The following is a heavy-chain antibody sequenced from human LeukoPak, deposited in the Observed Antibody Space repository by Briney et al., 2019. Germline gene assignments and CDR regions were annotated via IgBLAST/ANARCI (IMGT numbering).Heavy chain of an antibody. CDR2: ISAHNGET. CDR3: ARDFSAGRPFRFDY. CDR1: GYIYQFLG. J-gene: IGHJ4*02. D-gene: IGHD6-6*01. V-gene: IGHV1-18*04. Sequence: ASVKVSCNASGYIYQFLGIHWVGRARGQGREWMGWISAHNGETNYTQNLQGRVTMTTDTYTSTAYMELRNLRSDDTAVYYCARDFSAGRPFRFDYWGQGTPVIVSS.